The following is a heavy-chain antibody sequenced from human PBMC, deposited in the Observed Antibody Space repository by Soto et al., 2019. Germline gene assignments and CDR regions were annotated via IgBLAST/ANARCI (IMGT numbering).Heavy chain of an antibody. CDR1: GYSFTSYW. V-gene: IGHV5-51*01. D-gene: IGHD6-13*01. CDR2: IYPGDSDT. Sequence: PGESLKISCKGSGYSFTSYWIGWVRQMPGKGLEWMGIIYPGDSDTRYSPSFQGQVTISADKSISTAYPQWSSLKASDTAMYYCARQYSSSWYGMDVWGQGTTVTVSS. J-gene: IGHJ6*02. CDR3: ARQYSSSWYGMDV.